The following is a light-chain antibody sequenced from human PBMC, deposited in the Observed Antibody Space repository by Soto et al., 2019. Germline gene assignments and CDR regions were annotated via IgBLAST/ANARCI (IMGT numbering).Light chain of an antibody. CDR3: QQYGSSPFT. CDR1: QSVSSSY. CDR2: GAS. J-gene: IGKJ3*01. Sequence: EIVLTQSPGTLSLSPGERATLSCSASQSVSSSYLAWYQQKPGPAPRLLLYGASSRATVIPDRFSGSRSGTGFTLTIIRLEPEDLAVYYCQQYGSSPFTFGPGTKVDIK. V-gene: IGKV3-20*01.